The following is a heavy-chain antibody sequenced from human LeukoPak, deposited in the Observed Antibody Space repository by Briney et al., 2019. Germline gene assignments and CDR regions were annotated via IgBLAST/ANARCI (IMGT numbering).Heavy chain of an antibody. V-gene: IGHV3-30*03. CDR3: AGRRAVRGVIIIDN. D-gene: IGHD3-10*01. CDR2: ISYDGSSK. Sequence: GGSLRLSCAASGFTFSSYGMHWVRQAPGKGLEWVAVISYDGSSKYYADSVKGRFTISRDNSKNTLYLQMNSLRAEDPAVYYCAGRRAVRGVIIIDNWGQGTLVTVSS. J-gene: IGHJ4*02. CDR1: GFTFSSYG.